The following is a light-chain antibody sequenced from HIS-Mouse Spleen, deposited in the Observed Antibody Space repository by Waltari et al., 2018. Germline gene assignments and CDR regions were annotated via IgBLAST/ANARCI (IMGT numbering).Light chain of an antibody. CDR1: QGISSY. V-gene: IGKV1-8*01. Sequence: AIRMTQSPSSLSASTGDSVTITCRASQGISSYLAWYQQKPGKAPKLLIYAASTLQSGVPSRFSGSGSGTDFTLTISCLQSEDFATYYCQQYYSYSLTFGPGTKVDIK. CDR2: AAS. J-gene: IGKJ3*01. CDR3: QQYYSYSLT.